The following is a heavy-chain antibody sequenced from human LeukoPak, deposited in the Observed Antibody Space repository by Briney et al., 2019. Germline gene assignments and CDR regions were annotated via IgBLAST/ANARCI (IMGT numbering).Heavy chain of an antibody. D-gene: IGHD5-18*01. J-gene: IGHJ5*02. Sequence: SETLSLTCAVYGGSFSGYYWSWIRQPPGKGLEWIGEINHSGSTNYNPSLKSRVTISVDTSKNQFSLKLSSVTAADTAVYYCARVKSYGNNWFDPWGQGTLVTVSS. CDR1: GGSFSGYY. CDR2: INHSGST. CDR3: ARVKSYGNNWFDP. V-gene: IGHV4-34*01.